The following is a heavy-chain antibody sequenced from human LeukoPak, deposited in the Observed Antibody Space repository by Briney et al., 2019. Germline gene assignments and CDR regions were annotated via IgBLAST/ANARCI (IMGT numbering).Heavy chain of an antibody. CDR1: GTSISDYY. V-gene: IGHV4-59*01. J-gene: IGHJ4*02. CDR3: ARDLNRTPLGSN. Sequence: SETLSLACTVSGTSISDYYWGWIRQPPGKGLEWIGFIYYNGITNSNPSLKSRVTMSVDTSKNQFSLKLSSVTAADTALYYCARDLNRTPLGSNWGQGTLVTVSS. CDR2: IYYNGIT. D-gene: IGHD3-10*01.